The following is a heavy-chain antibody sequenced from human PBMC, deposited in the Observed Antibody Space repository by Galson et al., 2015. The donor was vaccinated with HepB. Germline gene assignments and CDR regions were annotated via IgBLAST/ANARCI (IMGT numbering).Heavy chain of an antibody. CDR3: AAEVYDYVWGSYHYAFDI. J-gene: IGHJ3*02. V-gene: IGHV1-58*02. CDR2: IVVGSGNT. D-gene: IGHD3-16*01. Sequence: SVKVSCKASGFTFTSSAMQWVRQARGQRLEWIGWIVVGSGNTNYAQKFQERVTITRDMSTSTAYMELSSLRSEDTAVYYCAAEVYDYVWGSYHYAFDIWGQGTMVTVSS. CDR1: GFTFTSSA.